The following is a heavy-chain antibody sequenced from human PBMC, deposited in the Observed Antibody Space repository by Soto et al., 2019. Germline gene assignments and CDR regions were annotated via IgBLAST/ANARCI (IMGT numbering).Heavy chain of an antibody. D-gene: IGHD6-13*01. CDR2: INHSGST. CDR1: GGSFSGYY. J-gene: IGHJ4*02. V-gene: IGHV4-34*01. CDR3: ASVAGSSSWKRSTDPPTDSRGAEDY. Sequence: ETLSLTCAVYGGSFSGYYWSWIRQPPGKGLEWIGEINHSGSTNYNPSLKSRVTISVDTSKNQFSLKLSFVTAADTAVYYCASVAGSSSWKRSTDPPTDSRGAEDYWGQGTLVTVSS.